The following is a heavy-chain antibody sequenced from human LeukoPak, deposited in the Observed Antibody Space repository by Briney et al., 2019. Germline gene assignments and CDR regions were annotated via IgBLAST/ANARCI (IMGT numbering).Heavy chain of an antibody. CDR2: INEDGTEK. CDR3: TRMAGGLWDY. D-gene: IGHD5-24*01. V-gene: IGHV3-7*05. CDR1: GLTVSSNY. J-gene: IGHJ4*02. Sequence: GGSLRLSCAASGLTVSSNYMTWVRQAPGKGLEWVVNINEDGTEKYYADTVKGRFTISRDNAKNSLYLQLNSLRADDTAVYYCTRMAGGLWDYWGQGTLVTVSS.